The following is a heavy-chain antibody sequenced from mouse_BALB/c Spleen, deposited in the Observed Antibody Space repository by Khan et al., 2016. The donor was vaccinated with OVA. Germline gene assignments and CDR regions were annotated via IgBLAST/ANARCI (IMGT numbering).Heavy chain of an antibody. Sequence: QIQLVQSGPGLVQPSQSLSITCTVSGFSLTTYGVHWVRQSPGKGLEWLGMIWSGGSTDYNAAFISRLSISKDNSKSQVFFKMNSLQPNDTAIYYCARNYDYDEGLAYWGQGTLVTVSA. CDR3: ARNYDYDEGLAY. V-gene: IGHV2-2*02. CDR2: IWSGGST. CDR1: GFSLTTYG. J-gene: IGHJ3*01. D-gene: IGHD2-4*01.